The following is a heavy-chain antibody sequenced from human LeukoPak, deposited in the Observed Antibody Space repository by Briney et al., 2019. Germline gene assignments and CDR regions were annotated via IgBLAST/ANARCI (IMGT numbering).Heavy chain of an antibody. Sequence: GGSLRLSCAASGFTFDDYVMSWVRQVPGKGLEWVSGIDWNGGSTGYADSVKGRFTISKDNAKNSLYLQMNSVRVEDADVYYCARDPPHIVGDTVFWDYWGQGTMVTVSS. CDR1: GFTFDDYV. V-gene: IGHV3-20*04. D-gene: IGHD1-26*01. J-gene: IGHJ4*02. CDR3: ARDPPHIVGDTVFWDY. CDR2: IDWNGGST.